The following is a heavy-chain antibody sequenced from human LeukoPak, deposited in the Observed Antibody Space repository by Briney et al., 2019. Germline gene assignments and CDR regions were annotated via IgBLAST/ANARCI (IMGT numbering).Heavy chain of an antibody. V-gene: IGHV3-74*01. CDR1: GFSLSGSW. CDR2: SKYDGSTK. J-gene: IGHJ3*01. CDR3: ARSDYFHN. Sequence: GGSLRLSCEASGFSLSGSWMHWVRQAPGKGLVWVSQSKYDGSTKSYAASVRGRFTISRDNAKNTLYLHMDSLRAEDTAVYYSARSDYFHNWGQGTMVVVSA. D-gene: IGHD2/OR15-2a*01.